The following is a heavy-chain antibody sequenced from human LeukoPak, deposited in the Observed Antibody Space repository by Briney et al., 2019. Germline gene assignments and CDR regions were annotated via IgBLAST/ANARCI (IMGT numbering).Heavy chain of an antibody. CDR1: GFTFSGSA. D-gene: IGHD1-7*01. CDR3: TRGTTGPLYY. J-gene: IGHJ4*02. CDR2: TRSKANSYAT. Sequence: GSLRLSCAASGFTFSGSAMHWVRQASGKGLEWVGRTRSKANSYATAYAASVKGRFTISRDDSKNTAYLQMNSLKTEDTAVYYCTRGTTGPLYYWGQGTLVTVSS. V-gene: IGHV3-73*01.